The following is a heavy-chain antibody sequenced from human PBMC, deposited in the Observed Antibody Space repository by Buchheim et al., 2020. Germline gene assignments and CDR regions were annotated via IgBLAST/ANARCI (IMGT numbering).Heavy chain of an antibody. V-gene: IGHV3-33*01. CDR2: IWYDGSNK. Sequence: QVQLVESGGGVVRPGRSLRLSCAASGFTFSSYGMHWVRQAPGKGLEWVAVIWYDGSNKYYADSVKGRFTISRDNSKNTLYLQMNSLRAEDTAVYYCAREVAYCGGDCSGFDYWGQGTL. CDR1: GFTFSSYG. J-gene: IGHJ4*02. CDR3: AREVAYCGGDCSGFDY. D-gene: IGHD2-21*02.